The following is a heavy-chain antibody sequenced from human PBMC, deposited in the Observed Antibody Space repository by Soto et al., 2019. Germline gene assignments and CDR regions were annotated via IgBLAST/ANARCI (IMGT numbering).Heavy chain of an antibody. V-gene: IGHV3-48*01. D-gene: IGHD2-2*01. CDR2: ISSSSSTV. CDR3: ARAASVVPAAIDWFDP. J-gene: IGHJ5*02. Sequence: GGSLRLSCAASGFTFSSYSMNWVRQAPGKGLEWVSYISSSSSTVYYADSVKGRFTISRDNAKNSLYLQMNSLRAEDTAVYYCARAASVVPAAIDWFDPWGQGTLVTVSS. CDR1: GFTFSSYS.